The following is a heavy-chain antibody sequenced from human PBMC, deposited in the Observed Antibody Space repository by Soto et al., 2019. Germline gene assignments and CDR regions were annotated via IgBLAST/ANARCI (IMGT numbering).Heavy chain of an antibody. J-gene: IGHJ6*02. CDR1: GFTFRSYW. CDR2: INSDGSST. D-gene: IGHD3-10*01. Sequence: GESLKISCAASGFTFRSYWMHWVRQAPGKGLVWVSHINSDGSSTNYADSVKGRFTISRDNAKNTLLLQMNSLSTEDTAVYYCARDETQTFRSFVHYYGVDVWGQGTTVTVSS. V-gene: IGHV3-74*01. CDR3: ARDETQTFRSFVHYYGVDV.